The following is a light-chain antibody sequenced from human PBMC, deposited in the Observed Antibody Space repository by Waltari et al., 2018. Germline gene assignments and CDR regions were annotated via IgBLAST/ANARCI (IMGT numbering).Light chain of an antibody. Sequence: ETVLTQSSGTLSLSPGAGATLSCRASQSVSSTYLAWYQQKPGQAPRLLIYGASSRATGIPDRFSGSGSGTDFTLTISSLEPEDFAVYYCQQYGSSPPTFGQGTKVE. CDR3: QQYGSSPPT. CDR2: GAS. CDR1: QSVSSTY. J-gene: IGKJ1*01. V-gene: IGKV3-20*01.